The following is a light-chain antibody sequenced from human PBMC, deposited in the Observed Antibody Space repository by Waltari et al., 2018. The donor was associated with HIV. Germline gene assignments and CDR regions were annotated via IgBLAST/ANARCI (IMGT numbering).Light chain of an antibody. CDR2: DAF. V-gene: IGKV3-11*01. J-gene: IGKJ2*02. CDR1: QSVSSNY. Sequence: EIVLTQSPATLSLSPGERATLSCRASQSVSSNYLAWYQHEPGQAPRLLIYDAFNRATGIPARFSGSGSGTDFTLTISSLEPEDSALYYCQQRSSWPRGTFGQGTKLEIK. CDR3: QQRSSWPRGT.